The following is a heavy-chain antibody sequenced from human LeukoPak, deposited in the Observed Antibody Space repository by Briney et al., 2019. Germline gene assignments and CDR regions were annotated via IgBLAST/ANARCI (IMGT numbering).Heavy chain of an antibody. CDR3: ARGKGRGDRFPLGYYYYYYYMDV. V-gene: IGHV4-61*02. D-gene: IGHD3-10*01. Sequence: SETLSLTCTVSGGSISSGSYYWSWIRQPAGKGLEWIGRIYTSGSTNYNPSLKSRVTVSVDTSKNQFSLKLSSVTAADTAVYYCARGKGRGDRFPLGYYYYYYYMDVWGKGTTVTVSS. CDR1: GGSISSGSYY. J-gene: IGHJ6*03. CDR2: IYTSGST.